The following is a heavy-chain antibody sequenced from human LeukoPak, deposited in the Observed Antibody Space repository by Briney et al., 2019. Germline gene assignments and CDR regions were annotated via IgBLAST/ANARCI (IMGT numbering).Heavy chain of an antibody. J-gene: IGHJ4*02. CDR2: ISWDGGTT. CDR1: GFTFDDHA. Sequence: GGSLRLSCAASGFTFDDHAMCWVRHAPGKGLEGVSLISWDGGTTYYADSVKGRFTISRDNSKNSLYLEMNSLRAEDTALYYCAKGSHWDYGGYYLDYWGQGTQVTVSS. D-gene: IGHD4-23*01. V-gene: IGHV3-43D*03. CDR3: AKGSHWDYGGYYLDY.